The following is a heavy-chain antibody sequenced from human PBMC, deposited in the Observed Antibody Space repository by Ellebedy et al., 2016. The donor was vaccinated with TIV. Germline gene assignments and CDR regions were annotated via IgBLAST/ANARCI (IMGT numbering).Heavy chain of an antibody. Sequence: ASVKVSCKASGYTFTSYYIHWVRQAPGQGLEWMGIIDPSGGRTTNAQKFQGRVTMTRDTSTSTVYMELSSLRSEDTAVYYCARDSTSGASASFRFDPWGQGTLVIVSS. D-gene: IGHD6-19*01. CDR2: IDPSGGRT. J-gene: IGHJ5*02. CDR1: GYTFTSYY. CDR3: ARDSTSGASASFRFDP. V-gene: IGHV1-46*01.